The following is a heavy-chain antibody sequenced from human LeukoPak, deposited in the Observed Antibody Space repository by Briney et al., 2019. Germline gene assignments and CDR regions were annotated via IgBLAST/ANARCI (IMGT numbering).Heavy chain of an antibody. CDR1: GFTFSNYW. V-gene: IGHV3-7*01. CDR2: IKQDGSEK. D-gene: IGHD1-26*01. Sequence: GGSLRLSCAASGFTFSNYWMNWVRQAPGKGLEWVANIKQDGSEKNYVDSVKGRFTLSRDNAKNSLYLQMNSLRDEDTAVYYCAREGSYSAFDYWGQGTLVTVSS. J-gene: IGHJ4*02. CDR3: AREGSYSAFDY.